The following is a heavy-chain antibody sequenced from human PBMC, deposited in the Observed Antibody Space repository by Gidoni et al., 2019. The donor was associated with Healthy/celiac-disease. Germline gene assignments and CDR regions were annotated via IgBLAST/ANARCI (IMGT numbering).Heavy chain of an antibody. CDR2: IYYSGST. V-gene: IGHV4-59*01. J-gene: IGHJ4*02. CDR3: ARDTGRGYSYGPSLDY. D-gene: IGHD5-18*01. CDR1: GGSISSYY. Sequence: QVQLQESGPGLVKPSETLSLTCTVSGGSISSYYWSWIRQPPGTGLEWIGYIYYSGSTNYNPSLKSRVTISVDTSKHQFSLKLRSVTAADTAVYYCARDTGRGYSYGPSLDYWGQGTLVTVSS.